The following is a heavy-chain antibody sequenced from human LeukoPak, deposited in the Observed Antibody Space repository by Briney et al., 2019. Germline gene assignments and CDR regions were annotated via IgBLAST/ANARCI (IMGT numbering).Heavy chain of an antibody. D-gene: IGHD5-12*01. V-gene: IGHV1-18*01. CDR2: ISAYNGNT. CDR3: ARGSGYDSPYWYFDL. J-gene: IGHJ2*01. CDR1: GYTFTSYG. Sequence: ASVKVSCKASGYTFTSYGISWVRQAPGQGLEWMGWISAYNGNTNYAQKLQGRVTMTTDTSTSTAYMELRSLRSDDTAVYYCARGSGYDSPYWYFDLWGRGILVTVSS.